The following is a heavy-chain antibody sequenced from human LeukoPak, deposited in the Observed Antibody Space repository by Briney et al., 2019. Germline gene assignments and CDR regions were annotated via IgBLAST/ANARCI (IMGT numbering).Heavy chain of an antibody. Sequence: GGSLRLSCAASGFIFSSYAMNWARQAPGKGLEWVASINHNGNVNYYVDSVKGRFTISRDNAKNSPYLQMSNLRAEDTAVYFCARGGGLDVWGQGATVTVSS. J-gene: IGHJ6*02. V-gene: IGHV3-7*03. CDR1: GFIFSSYA. CDR3: ARGGGLDV. D-gene: IGHD3-16*01. CDR2: INHNGNVN.